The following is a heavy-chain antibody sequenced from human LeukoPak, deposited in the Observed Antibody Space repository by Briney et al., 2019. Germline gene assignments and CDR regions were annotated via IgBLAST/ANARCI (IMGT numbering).Heavy chain of an antibody. V-gene: IGHV4-39*07. CDR1: GGSISSSSYY. CDR2: IYYSGST. CDR3: ARDALLVGAIHFDY. Sequence: SETLSLTCTVSGGSISSSSYYWGWIRQPPGKGLEWIGSIYYSGSTYYNPSLKSRVTISVDTSKNQFSLKLSSVTAADTAVYYCARDALLVGAIHFDYWGQGTLVTVSS. J-gene: IGHJ4*02. D-gene: IGHD1-26*01.